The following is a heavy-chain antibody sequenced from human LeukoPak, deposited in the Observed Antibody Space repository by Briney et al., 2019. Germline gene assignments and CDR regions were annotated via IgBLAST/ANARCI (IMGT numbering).Heavy chain of an antibody. CDR1: GGSISSSGYY. V-gene: IGHV4-39*02. D-gene: IGHD5-18*01. Sequence: SETLSLTCTVSGGSISSSGYYWGWIRQPPGKGLEWIASIYYSGSTYYNPSLKSRVTISVDTSKNQLSLKLSSLTAADTAVYYCAREVTAMVRLGAFDIWGQGTMVTVSS. CDR3: AREVTAMVRLGAFDI. CDR2: IYYSGST. J-gene: IGHJ3*02.